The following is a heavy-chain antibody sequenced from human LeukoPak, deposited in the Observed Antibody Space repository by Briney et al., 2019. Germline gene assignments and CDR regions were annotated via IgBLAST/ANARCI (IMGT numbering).Heavy chain of an antibody. CDR2: ISAYNGNT. CDR3: ARGFSSPAARPKPFDY. J-gene: IGHJ4*02. V-gene: IGHV1-18*01. Sequence: ASVKVSCKASGYTFTSYDISWVRQAPGQGLEWMGWISAYNGNTNYAQKLQGRVTMTTDTSTSTAYMELRSLRSDDTAVYYCARGFSSPAARPKPFDYWGQGTLVTVSS. D-gene: IGHD6-6*01. CDR1: GYTFTSYD.